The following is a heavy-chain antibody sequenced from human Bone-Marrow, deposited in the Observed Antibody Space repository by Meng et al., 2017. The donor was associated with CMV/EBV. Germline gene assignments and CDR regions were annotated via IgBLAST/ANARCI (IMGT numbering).Heavy chain of an antibody. Sequence: GESLKISCAASGFTFSSYAMHWVRQAPGKGLEWVAVISYDGSNKYYADSVKGRFTISRDNAKNSLYLQMNSLRAEDTAVYYCAMAGTTSGRYWGQGTLVTVSS. CDR1: GFTFSSYA. J-gene: IGHJ4*02. CDR2: ISYDGSNK. V-gene: IGHV3-30-3*01. CDR3: AMAGTTSGRY. D-gene: IGHD1-7*01.